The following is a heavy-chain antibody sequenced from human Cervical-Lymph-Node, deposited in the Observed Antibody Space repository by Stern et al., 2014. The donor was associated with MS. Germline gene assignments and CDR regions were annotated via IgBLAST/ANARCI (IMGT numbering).Heavy chain of an antibody. CDR3: ARGELKEGLVRGMDV. V-gene: IGHV1-69*01. J-gene: IGHJ6*02. Sequence: VQLVESGSEVKKPVSSVQVSFKVSRGTFSRYAISWVRQAPGQGLEGMGGLIPIFGTAHYAQKFQGRVQITADASTSPAYMELSSLRSEDTAVYYCARGELKEGLVRGMDVWGQGTTVTVSS. CDR2: LIPIFGTA. D-gene: IGHD1-26*01. CDR1: RGTFSRYA.